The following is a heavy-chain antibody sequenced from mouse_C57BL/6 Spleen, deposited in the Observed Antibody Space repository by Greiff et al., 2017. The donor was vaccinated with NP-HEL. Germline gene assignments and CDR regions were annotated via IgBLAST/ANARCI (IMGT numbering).Heavy chain of an antibody. CDR2: IDPSDSVT. V-gene: IGHV1-52*01. CDR1: GSTFTSYW. J-gene: IGHJ4*01. Sequence: VQLQQPGAELVRPGSSVTLSCKASGSTFTSYWMHWVKQRPIQGLEWIGNIDPSDSVTHYNQQFKNKATLTVDQSSSTAYMQLSSLTSEDSAVYYCARQGGDYWGQGTSVTVSS. CDR3: ARQGGDY.